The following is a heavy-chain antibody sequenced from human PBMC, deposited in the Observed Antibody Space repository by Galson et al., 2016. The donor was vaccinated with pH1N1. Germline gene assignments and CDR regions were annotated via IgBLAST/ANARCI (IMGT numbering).Heavy chain of an antibody. D-gene: IGHD3-16*01. J-gene: IGHJ4*02. V-gene: IGHV3-15*01. CDR3: RGLNDN. CDR2: IKSKTDGGTT. Sequence: SLRLSCAASGFTFSNAWMSWVRQAPGKGLEWVGRIKSKTDGGTTDYAALVKGRFTLSRDDSKNTLYLQMNSLKIEDTAVYYCRGLNDNWGQGTLVTVSS. CDR1: GFTFSNAW.